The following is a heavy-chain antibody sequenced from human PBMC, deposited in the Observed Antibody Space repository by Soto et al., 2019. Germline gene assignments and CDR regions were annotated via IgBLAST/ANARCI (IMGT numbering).Heavy chain of an antibody. CDR3: ARRSERATWDY. Sequence: SETLSLTCAVSGGSISSGGYSWSWIRQPPGKGLEWIGYIYHSRSTYYNPSLKSRVTISVDRSKNQFSLKLSSVTAADTAVYYCARRSERATWDYWGQGTLVTVSS. V-gene: IGHV4-30-2*01. CDR1: GGSISSGGYS. J-gene: IGHJ4*02. CDR2: IYHSRST.